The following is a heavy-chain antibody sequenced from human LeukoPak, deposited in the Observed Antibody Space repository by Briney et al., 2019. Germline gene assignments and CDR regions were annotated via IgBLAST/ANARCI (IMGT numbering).Heavy chain of an antibody. CDR3: AKVAISLIAVVKTRFDS. D-gene: IGHD3-22*01. CDR2: ITGSGGST. V-gene: IGHV3-23*01. Sequence: GGSLRLSCAASGFTFGDYAMSWVRQAPGKGLEWVSGITGSGGSTYYADSVKGRFTISRDNSKNTLFLQMSSLRADDTAVYYCAKVAISLIAVVKTRFDSWGQGTLVTVSS. J-gene: IGHJ4*02. CDR1: GFTFGDYA.